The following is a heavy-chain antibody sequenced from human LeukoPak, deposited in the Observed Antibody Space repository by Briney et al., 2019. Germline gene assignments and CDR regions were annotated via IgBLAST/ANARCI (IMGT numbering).Heavy chain of an antibody. Sequence: GASVKVSCKVSGYTLTELSMHWVRQAPGKGLEWMGGFDPEDGETIYAQKFQGRVTITADESTSTAYMELSSLRSEDTAVYYCARDLGYSYGSRWFDPWGQGTLVTVSS. CDR3: ARDLGYSYGSRWFDP. CDR1: GYTLTELS. CDR2: FDPEDGET. J-gene: IGHJ5*02. V-gene: IGHV1-24*01. D-gene: IGHD5-18*01.